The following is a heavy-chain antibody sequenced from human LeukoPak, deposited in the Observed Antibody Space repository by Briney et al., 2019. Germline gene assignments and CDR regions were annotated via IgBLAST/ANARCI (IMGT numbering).Heavy chain of an antibody. CDR3: ARDGFMVRGVFDY. Sequence: GGSLRLSCAASGFTFSSYSMNWVRQAPGKGLEWVSYISSSSSTIYYADSEKGRFTISRDNAKNSLYLQTNSLRAEDTAVYYCARDGFMVRGVFDYWGQGTVVTVFS. CDR2: ISSSSSTI. J-gene: IGHJ4*02. D-gene: IGHD3-10*01. V-gene: IGHV3-48*01. CDR1: GFTFSSYS.